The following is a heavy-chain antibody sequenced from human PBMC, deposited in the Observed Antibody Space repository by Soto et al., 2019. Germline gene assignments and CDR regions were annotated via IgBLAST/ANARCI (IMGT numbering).Heavy chain of an antibody. CDR1: GFTFSRHT. J-gene: IGHJ4*02. V-gene: IGHV3-30*04. Sequence: QVQLEESGGGVVQPGRSLRLSCAASGFTFSRHTMHWVRQAPGKGLEWVASISYDGSNKYYADSVKGRFTISRDNSKNALSVQMDSLRAEDTAVYYCARDRLRLGELSLLGSVDYWGQGTLVTVSS. D-gene: IGHD3-16*02. CDR3: ARDRLRLGELSLLGSVDY. CDR2: ISYDGSNK.